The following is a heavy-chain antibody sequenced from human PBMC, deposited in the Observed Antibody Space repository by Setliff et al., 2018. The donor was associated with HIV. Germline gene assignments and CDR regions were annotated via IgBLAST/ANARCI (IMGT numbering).Heavy chain of an antibody. J-gene: IGHJ4*02. CDR3: VRGPQFRPH. V-gene: IGHV3-23*01. CDR2: ISGSAGST. Sequence: GGSLRLSCAASGFTFSSYAMSWVRQAPGKGLDWVSAISGSAGSTYYADSVKGRFTISRDNSKSTLYLQMNSLRAEDTAVYYCVRGPQFRPHWGQGTLVTVSS. CDR1: GFTFSSYA.